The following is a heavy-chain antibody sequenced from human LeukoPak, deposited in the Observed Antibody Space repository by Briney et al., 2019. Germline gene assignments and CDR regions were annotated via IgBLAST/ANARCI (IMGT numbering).Heavy chain of an antibody. CDR1: GYSISSGYY. J-gene: IGHJ4*02. D-gene: IGHD6-19*01. CDR2: IYHIGIT. Sequence: SETLSLTCTVSGYSISSGYYWGWIRQSPGKGLEWIGSIYHIGITYYNPSLQSRVTISVDTSKNQFSLKLSSVTAADTALYYCSRASSTSYYDYWGQGSLVTVSS. V-gene: IGHV4-38-2*02. CDR3: SRASSTSYYDY.